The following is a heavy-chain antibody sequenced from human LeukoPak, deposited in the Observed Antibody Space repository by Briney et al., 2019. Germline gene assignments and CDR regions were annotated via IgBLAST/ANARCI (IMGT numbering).Heavy chain of an antibody. Sequence: SVKVSCKPSRGTFSSYAISWVRQAPGQGLEWMGRIIPIFGTANHAQKFQGRVTITTDESTSTAYMELSSLRSEDTAVYYCAREVSYCTNGVCYGGYFQHWGQGTLVTVSS. J-gene: IGHJ1*01. CDR1: RGTFSSYA. D-gene: IGHD2-8*01. CDR3: AREVSYCTNGVCYGGYFQH. CDR2: IIPIFGTA. V-gene: IGHV1-69*05.